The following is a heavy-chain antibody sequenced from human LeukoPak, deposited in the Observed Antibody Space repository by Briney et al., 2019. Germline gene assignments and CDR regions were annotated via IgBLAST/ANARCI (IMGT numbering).Heavy chain of an antibody. J-gene: IGHJ3*02. CDR3: ARGLFLSGYLDAFDI. D-gene: IGHD3-22*01. Sequence: GGSLRLSCAASGFTLSTYWMTWVRQAPGKGLEGVANIKQDESKKNYVDSVNGRFTISRDNAKNSLYLQMNSLRAEDTAMYYCARGLFLSGYLDAFDIWGQGTVVTVSS. CDR1: GFTLSTYW. CDR2: IKQDESKK. V-gene: IGHV3-7*01.